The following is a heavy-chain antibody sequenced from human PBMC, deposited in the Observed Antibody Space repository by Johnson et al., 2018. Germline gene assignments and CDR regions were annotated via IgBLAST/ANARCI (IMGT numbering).Heavy chain of an antibody. CDR2: INSDGSST. CDR3: AKDRYSSGREYFQH. D-gene: IGHD6-19*01. Sequence: VQLVESGGGVVQPGRSLRLSCAASGFTFSDHYMDWVRQAPGKGLVWVSRINSDGSSTSYADSVKGRFTISRDNSKNTLYLQMNSLRAEETAVYYCAKDRYSSGREYFQHWGQGTLVTVSA. J-gene: IGHJ1*01. V-gene: IGHV3-74*01. CDR1: GFTFSDHY.